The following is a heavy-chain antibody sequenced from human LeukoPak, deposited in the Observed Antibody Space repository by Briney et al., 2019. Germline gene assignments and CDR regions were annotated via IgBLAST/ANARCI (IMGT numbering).Heavy chain of an antibody. J-gene: IGHJ4*02. D-gene: IGHD3-9*01. Sequence: ASVKVSCKPSGYTFPRYGISWVRQAPGQGLEWMGWLSAYNGNTHYAQKLQGRVTMTTDTSTSPAYMELRSLRSDDTAVYYCARWYYDILTGYYALYYFDYWGQGTLVTVSS. CDR1: GYTFPRYG. CDR2: LSAYNGNT. V-gene: IGHV1-18*04. CDR3: ARWYYDILTGYYALYYFDY.